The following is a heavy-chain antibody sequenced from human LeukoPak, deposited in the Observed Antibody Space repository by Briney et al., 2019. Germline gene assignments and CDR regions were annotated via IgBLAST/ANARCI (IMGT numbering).Heavy chain of an antibody. J-gene: IGHJ3*02. CDR3: ARQLGASDAFDI. Sequence: PSGTLSLTCTVSGGSISRSSYYWGWIRQPPGKGLEWIGSLFYSGSTYYNPSLKSRVTISVDTSKNQFSLNLSSVTAADTAVFYCARQLGASDAFDIWGQGTMVTVSS. CDR2: LFYSGST. CDR1: GGSISRSSYY. D-gene: IGHD6-13*01. V-gene: IGHV4-39*07.